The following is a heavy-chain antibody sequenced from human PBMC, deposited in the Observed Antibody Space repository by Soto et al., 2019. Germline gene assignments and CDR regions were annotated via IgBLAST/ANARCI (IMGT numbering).Heavy chain of an antibody. V-gene: IGHV4-61*01. J-gene: IGHJ4*02. CDR3: AREKRDWNYREVDY. CDR2: IYYSGST. Sequence: TLSLTCAVSGGSVSRGSYYWSWIRQPPGKGLEWIGYIYYSGSTNYNPSLKSRVTISVDTSKNQFSLKLSSVTAADTAVYYCAREKRDWNYREVDYWGQGTLVTVSS. D-gene: IGHD1-7*01. CDR1: GGSVSRGSYY.